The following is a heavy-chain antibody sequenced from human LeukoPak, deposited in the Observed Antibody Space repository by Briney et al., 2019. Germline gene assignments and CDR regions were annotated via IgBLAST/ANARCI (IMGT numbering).Heavy chain of an antibody. CDR2: IYTSGST. Sequence: PSETLSLTCTVSGGSISSYYWSWIRQPAGKGLEWIGRIYTSGSTNYNPSLKSRVTMSVDTSKNQFSLKLSSVTAADTAVYYCARQYYDSSGYYYEAYFQHWGQGTLVTVSS. CDR1: GGSISSYY. J-gene: IGHJ1*01. D-gene: IGHD3-22*01. CDR3: ARQYYDSSGYYYEAYFQH. V-gene: IGHV4-4*07.